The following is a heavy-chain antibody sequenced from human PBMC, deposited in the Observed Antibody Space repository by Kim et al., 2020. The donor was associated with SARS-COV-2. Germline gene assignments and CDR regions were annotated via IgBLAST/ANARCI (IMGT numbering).Heavy chain of an antibody. Sequence: SETLSLTCAVYGGSFSGYYWSWIRQPPGKGLEWIGEINHSGSTNYNPSLKSRVTISVDTSKNQFSLKLSSVTAADTAVYYCARASGPRIIAARPKPGYY. CDR3: ARASGPRIIAARPKPGYY. CDR1: GGSFSGYY. CDR2: INHSGST. J-gene: IGHJ6*01. V-gene: IGHV4-34*01. D-gene: IGHD6-6*01.